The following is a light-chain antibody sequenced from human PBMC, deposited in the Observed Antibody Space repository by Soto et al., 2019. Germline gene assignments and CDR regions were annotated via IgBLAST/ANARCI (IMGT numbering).Light chain of an antibody. CDR1: QSVSSY. CDR2: DAS. V-gene: IGKV3-11*01. CDR3: QQRSNWLT. J-gene: IGKJ4*01. Sequence: EIVLTQSPATLSLSPGERATLSCRASQSVSSYLAWYQQKPGQAPRLLIYDASNRASGIPARFSGSGSGTAFTLTMSSLEPEDFAVYYWQQRSNWLTFGGGTKVEIK.